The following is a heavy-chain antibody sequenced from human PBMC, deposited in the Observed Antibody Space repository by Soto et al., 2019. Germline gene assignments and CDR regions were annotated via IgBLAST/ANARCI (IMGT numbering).Heavy chain of an antibody. Sequence: ASVKLSCKTSGYDFSRHGIQWTRQAPGQSLEWMGWINPGNGKTKYSQKFQGRVTFTRDTSASTVYMELSGLTSEDTAVFYCVRDKPEYYDSSGSSHVGDVFDIWGQGTMVTVSS. CDR3: VRDKPEYYDSSGSSHVGDVFDI. V-gene: IGHV1-3*01. CDR2: INPGNGKT. J-gene: IGHJ3*02. D-gene: IGHD3-22*01. CDR1: GYDFSRHG.